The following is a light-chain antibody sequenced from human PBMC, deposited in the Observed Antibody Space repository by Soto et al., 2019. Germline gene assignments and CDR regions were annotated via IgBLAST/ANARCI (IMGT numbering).Light chain of an antibody. Sequence: QSVLTQPPSVSGAPGQTVTISCTGSSSNIGAGYDVHWYQQLPGTAPKLLIYGNKNRPPGVPDRFSGSRSDTSASLAITGLQADDEADYYCQSSDTGLSGSRVFGSGTKVTVL. CDR2: GNK. CDR1: SSNIGAGYD. CDR3: QSSDTGLSGSRV. V-gene: IGLV1-40*01. J-gene: IGLJ1*01.